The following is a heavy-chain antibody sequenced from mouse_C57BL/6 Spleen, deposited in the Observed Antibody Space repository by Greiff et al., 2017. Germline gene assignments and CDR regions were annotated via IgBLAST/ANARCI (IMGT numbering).Heavy chain of an antibody. CDR3: ASPYWYGGCLAY. CDR1: GYTFNDYY. V-gene: IGHV1-75*01. J-gene: IGHJ3*01. CDR2: IFPGSGST. D-gene: IGHD1-1*02. Sequence: QVQLQQSGPELVKPGASVKMSCKASGYTFNDYYINWVKQRPGQGLEWIGWIFPGSGSTNYNEKFKGKATLTVYKSSRTAYMLRSSLTSEDSAVYFVASPYWYGGCLAYWGQGTLVTVSA.